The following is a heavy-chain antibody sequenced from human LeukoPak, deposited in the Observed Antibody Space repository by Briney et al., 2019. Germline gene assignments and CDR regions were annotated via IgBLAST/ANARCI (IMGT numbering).Heavy chain of an antibody. CDR1: GGSISSYY. CDR2: IYYSGST. D-gene: IGHD1-26*01. Sequence: PSDTLSLTCTVSGGSISSYYWSWLRQPPGKGLEWIGYIYYSGSTNYNPSLKSRVTISVDTSKNQFSLKLSSVTAADTAVYYCARVESYYGFYWFDPWGQGTLVTVSS. CDR3: ARVESYYGFYWFDP. J-gene: IGHJ5*02. V-gene: IGHV4-59*07.